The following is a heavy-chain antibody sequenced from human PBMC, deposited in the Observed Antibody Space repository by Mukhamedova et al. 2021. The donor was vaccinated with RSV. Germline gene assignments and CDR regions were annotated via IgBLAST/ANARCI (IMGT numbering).Heavy chain of an antibody. V-gene: IGHV3-23*01. CDR2: VSGSGSST. Sequence: EWVSTVSGSGSSTYHADSVKGRFTISRDSSKNTQCLQMNSLRAEDTAVYYCAKGAYGTLGYWGQGILVTVSS. D-gene: IGHD4-17*01. J-gene: IGHJ4*02. CDR3: AKGAYGTLGY.